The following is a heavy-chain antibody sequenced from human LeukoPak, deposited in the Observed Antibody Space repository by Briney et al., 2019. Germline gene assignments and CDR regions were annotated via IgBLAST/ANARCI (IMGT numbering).Heavy chain of an antibody. D-gene: IGHD3-3*01. J-gene: IGHJ5*02. Sequence: SETLSLTCAVYGGSFSGYYWSWIRQPPGKGLEWIGEINHSGSTNYNPPLKSRVTISVDTSKNQFSLKLSSVTAADTAVYYCARVLERFLEWYTTTYNWFDPWGQGTLVTVSS. CDR1: GGSFSGYY. V-gene: IGHV4-34*01. CDR3: ARVLERFLEWYTTTYNWFDP. CDR2: INHSGST.